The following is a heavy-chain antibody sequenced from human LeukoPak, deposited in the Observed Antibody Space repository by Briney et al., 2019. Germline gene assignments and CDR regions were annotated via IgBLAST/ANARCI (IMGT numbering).Heavy chain of an antibody. CDR3: ARGGMSVSSGYYLY. D-gene: IGHD3-22*01. Sequence: SETLSLTCTVSGGSISSYYWSWIRQPAGKGLEWIGRIYTSGSTNYNPSLKSRVTMSVDTSKNQFSLKLSSVTAADTAVYYCARGGMSVSSGYYLYWGQGTLVTVSS. J-gene: IGHJ4*02. V-gene: IGHV4-4*07. CDR1: GGSISSYY. CDR2: IYTSGST.